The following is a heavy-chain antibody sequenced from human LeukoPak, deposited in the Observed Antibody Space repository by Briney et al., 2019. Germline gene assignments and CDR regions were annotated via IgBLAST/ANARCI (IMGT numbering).Heavy chain of an antibody. D-gene: IGHD2-15*01. CDR1: GLTFSSYW. CDR3: ARDLVAAIGYDY. CDR2: IKQDGSEK. J-gene: IGHJ4*01. Sequence: GGSLRLSCAASGLTFSSYWMSWVRQAPGKGLEWVANIKQDGSEKYYVDSVKGRSTISRDNAKNSLYLQMNSLRAEDTAVYYCARDLVAAIGYDYWGHGTLVTVSS. V-gene: IGHV3-7*03.